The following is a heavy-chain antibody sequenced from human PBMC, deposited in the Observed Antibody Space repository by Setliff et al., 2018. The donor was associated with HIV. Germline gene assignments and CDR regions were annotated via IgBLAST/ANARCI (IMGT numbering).Heavy chain of an antibody. Sequence: PSETLSLTCTVSGGSISLYYWSWIRQPPGKGLEWIGYIYDSHFTNYNPSLQSRVSISVGTSKNQLSLKLNSVTAADTAVYYCARGDDFHDGSGYYYPWGQGTLVTVSS. CDR2: IYDSHFT. D-gene: IGHD3-22*01. V-gene: IGHV4-59*01. CDR1: GGSISLYY. CDR3: ARGDDFHDGSGYYYP. J-gene: IGHJ5*02.